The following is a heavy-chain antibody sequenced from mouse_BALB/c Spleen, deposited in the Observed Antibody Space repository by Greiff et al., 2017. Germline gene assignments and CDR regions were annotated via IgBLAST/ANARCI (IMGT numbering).Heavy chain of an antibody. Sequence: VKLQESGPGLVAPSQSLSITCTVSGFSLTSYGVHWVRQPPGKGLEWLGVIWAGGSTNYNSALMSRLSISKDNSKSQVFLKMNSLQTDDTAMYYCARGDEVRRAWFAYWGQGTLVTVSA. CDR1: GFSLTSYG. D-gene: IGHD2-14*01. CDR2: IWAGGST. J-gene: IGHJ3*01. CDR3: ARGDEVRRAWFAY. V-gene: IGHV2-9*02.